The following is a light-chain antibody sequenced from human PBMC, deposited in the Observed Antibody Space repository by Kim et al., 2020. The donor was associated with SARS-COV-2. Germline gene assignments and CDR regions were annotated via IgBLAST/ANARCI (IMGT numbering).Light chain of an antibody. Sequence: ASVGDRVTITCRASQSISSWLAWYQQKPGKAPKHLIYKASNLETGVSSRFSGSGSGTEFTLTISSLQPDDVGTYYCQQYKSYTWSFGQGTKVDIK. CDR3: QQYKSYTWS. CDR1: QSISSW. J-gene: IGKJ1*01. CDR2: KAS. V-gene: IGKV1-5*03.